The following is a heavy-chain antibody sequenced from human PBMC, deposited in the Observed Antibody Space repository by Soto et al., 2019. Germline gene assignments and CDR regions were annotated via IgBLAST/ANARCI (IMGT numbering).Heavy chain of an antibody. J-gene: IGHJ6*02. CDR3: AKSADFWSGYYNYYYYYGMDV. CDR2: ISGSGGST. D-gene: IGHD3-3*01. Sequence: GGSLRLSCAASGFTFSSYAMSWVRQAPGKGLEWVSAISGSGGSTYYADSVKGRFTISRDNSKNTLYLQMNSLRAEDTAVYYCAKSADFWSGYYNYYYYYGMDVWGQGTTVTVSS. CDR1: GFTFSSYA. V-gene: IGHV3-23*01.